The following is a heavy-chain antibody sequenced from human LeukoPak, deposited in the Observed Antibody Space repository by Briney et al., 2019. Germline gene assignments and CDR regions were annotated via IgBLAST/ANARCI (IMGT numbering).Heavy chain of an antibody. J-gene: IGHJ4*02. V-gene: IGHV4-59*01. CDR2: IDYSGST. CDR1: GGSISTYF. CDR3: ARMYSSTIPPGY. D-gene: IGHD6-13*01. Sequence: SETLSLTCTGSGGSISTYFWTWIRQPPGKGLEWIGYIDYSGSTNYNPSLKSRVTISIDTSKNQFSLNLTSVTAADTAFYYCARMYSSTIPPGYWGQGTLVIVSS.